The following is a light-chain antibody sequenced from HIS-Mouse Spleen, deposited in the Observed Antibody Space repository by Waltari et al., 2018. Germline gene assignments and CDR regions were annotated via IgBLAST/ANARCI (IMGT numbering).Light chain of an antibody. CDR1: SSDAGGYNY. V-gene: IGLV2-14*03. CDR2: DAS. J-gene: IGLJ2*01. Sequence: QSALTQPASVSGSPGQSITIPCTGTSSDAGGYNYVSWYQQHPGKAPKLMIYDASNRPSGVSNRFSGSKSGNTASLTISGLQAEDEADYYCSSYTSSSTEVFGGGTKLTVL. CDR3: SSYTSSSTEV.